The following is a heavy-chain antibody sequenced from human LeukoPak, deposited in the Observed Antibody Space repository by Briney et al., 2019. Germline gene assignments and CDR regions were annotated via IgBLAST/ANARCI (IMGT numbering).Heavy chain of an antibody. J-gene: IGHJ4*02. Sequence: PGGSLRLSCAASGFTFSTYGMHWVRQTPSKGLEWVTFITDEGSNKYYTDSVKGRFTISRDNSKNTLYLQMNSLRAEDTAVYYCAKELFQWANADYWGQGTLLTVSS. V-gene: IGHV3-30*02. CDR2: ITDEGSNK. D-gene: IGHD1-26*01. CDR3: AKELFQWANADY. CDR1: GFTFSTYG.